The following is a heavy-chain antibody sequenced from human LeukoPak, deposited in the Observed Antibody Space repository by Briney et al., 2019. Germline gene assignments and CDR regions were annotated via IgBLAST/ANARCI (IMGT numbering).Heavy chain of an antibody. CDR2: INPNSGGT. CDR3: ARDRGAVDYGDDYGMDV. D-gene: IGHD4-17*01. V-gene: IGHV1-2*02. CDR1: GYTFTGYY. Sequence: ASVKVSCKASGYTFTGYYMHWVRQAPGQGLEWMGWINPNSGGTNYAQKFQGRVTMTRDTSISTAYMELSRLRSDDTAVYYCARDRGAVDYGDDYGMDVWGQGTTVTVSS. J-gene: IGHJ6*02.